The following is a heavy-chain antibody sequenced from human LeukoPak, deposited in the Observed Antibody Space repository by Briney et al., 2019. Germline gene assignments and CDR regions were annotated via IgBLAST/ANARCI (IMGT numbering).Heavy chain of an antibody. V-gene: IGHV5-51*01. CDR3: ASPDYYDSSGYSPGVGY. CDR1: GYSFTNYW. Sequence: GESLKISCKGSGYSFTNYWIGWVRQMPGKGLEWMGIIYPGDSDTRYSPSFQGQVTISAGKSISTAYLQWSSLKASDTAMYYCASPDYYDSSGYSPGVGYWGQGTLVTVSS. CDR2: IYPGDSDT. J-gene: IGHJ4*02. D-gene: IGHD3-22*01.